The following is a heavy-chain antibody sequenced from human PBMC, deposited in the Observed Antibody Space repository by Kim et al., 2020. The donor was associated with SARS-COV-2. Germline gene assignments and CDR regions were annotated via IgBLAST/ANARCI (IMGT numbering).Heavy chain of an antibody. V-gene: IGHV3-48*02. Sequence: GGSLRLSCATSGFTFSAYDMNWVRLAPGKGLEWLSFITKTSTTIYYADSVEGRFTISRDNAKNSLFLQMNSLRDEDTALYYCVRDRMGGAFDMWGQGTMVTVSS. CDR2: ITKTSTTI. CDR3: VRDRMGGAFDM. CDR1: GFTFSAYD. D-gene: IGHD3-16*01. J-gene: IGHJ3*02.